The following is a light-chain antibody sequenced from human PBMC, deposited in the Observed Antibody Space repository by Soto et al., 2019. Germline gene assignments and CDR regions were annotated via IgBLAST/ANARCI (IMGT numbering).Light chain of an antibody. CDR1: SSDVGGYNY. J-gene: IGLJ1*01. CDR3: SSYTSSSTPYV. CDR2: EVR. Sequence: QSALTQPASVSGSPGQSITISCTGTSSDVGGYNYVSWYQQHPGKAPKLMIYEVRNRPSGVSNRCSGSKSGNTASLTISGLQAEDEADYYCSSYTSSSTPYVFGTGTKLTVL. V-gene: IGLV2-14*01.